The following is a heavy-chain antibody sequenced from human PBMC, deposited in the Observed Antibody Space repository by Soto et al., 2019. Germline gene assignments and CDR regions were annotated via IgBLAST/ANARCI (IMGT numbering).Heavy chain of an antibody. V-gene: IGHV4-39*01. CDR1: GGSISGDSYY. CDR2: ISYSGSH. Sequence: SETLYLTSTVAGGSISGDSYYWGWIRQSPEKGLEWIASISYSGSHYYNPTLKSRLIISVDTSKSQFSLKLSSVTAADTAVYYCARGLLKTAGSGSDFDIDLWGQGTLVTVPQ. D-gene: IGHD3-10*01. CDR3: ARGLLKTAGSGSDFDIDL. J-gene: IGHJ5*02.